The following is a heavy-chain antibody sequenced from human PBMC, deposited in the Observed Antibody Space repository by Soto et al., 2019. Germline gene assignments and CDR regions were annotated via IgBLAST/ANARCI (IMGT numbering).Heavy chain of an antibody. D-gene: IGHD3-10*02. Sequence: QVQLQESGPGLVKPSETLSLTCTVSGASISRGDYYWSWIRQSPGKALQWNGYIFHSGETYYTPSLESRLSISIDASNNHFSPNPNSVTAADTAVYFCARSHYVLGALDGWGTGTVVTVYS. J-gene: IGHJ3*01. V-gene: IGHV4-30-4*08. CDR2: IFHSGET. CDR1: GASISRGDYY. CDR3: ARSHYVLGALDG.